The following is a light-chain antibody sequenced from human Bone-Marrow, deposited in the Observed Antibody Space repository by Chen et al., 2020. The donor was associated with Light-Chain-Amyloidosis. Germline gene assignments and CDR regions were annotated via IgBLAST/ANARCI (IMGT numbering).Light chain of an antibody. J-gene: IGKJ1*01. V-gene: IGKV3-20*01. CDR1: QSITNNL. CDR2: DAT. CDR3: QQYVNSQWT. Sequence: EFVVTQSPGTLSSSPGEKATLSCRPSQSITNNLLAWYQFKAGQAPRLLINDATSRATGIPDRFSGSGSGTDFTLTSSRLEPEDFEVYYCQQYVNSQWTFSQGTKVEIK.